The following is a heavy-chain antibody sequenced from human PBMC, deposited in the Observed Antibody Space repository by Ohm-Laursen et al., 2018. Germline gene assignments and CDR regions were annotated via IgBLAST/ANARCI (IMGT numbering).Heavy chain of an antibody. Sequence: SDTLSLTCTVSGGSISSSSYYWGWIRQPPGKGLEWIGRIYTSGSTNYNPSLKSRVTMSVDTSKNQFSLKLSSVTAADTAVYYCARDYVRGVTDGYAFDIWGQGTMVTVSS. CDR1: GGSISSSSYY. CDR3: ARDYVRGVTDGYAFDI. V-gene: IGHV4-39*07. D-gene: IGHD3-10*01. CDR2: IYTSGST. J-gene: IGHJ3*02.